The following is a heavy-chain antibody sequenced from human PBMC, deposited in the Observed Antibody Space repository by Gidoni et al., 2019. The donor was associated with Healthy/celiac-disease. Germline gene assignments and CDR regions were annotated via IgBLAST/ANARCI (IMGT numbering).Heavy chain of an antibody. CDR1: GYTFTSYG. J-gene: IGHJ3*02. Sequence: QVQLVQPGAEVKKPGASVKVSCKASGYTFTSYGISGVRQAPGQGLEWMGWISAYNGNTNYAQKLQGRVTMTTDTSTSTAYMELRSLRSDDTAVYYCARVPLIGYCSGGSCERKRGGAFDIWGQGTMVTVSS. V-gene: IGHV1-18*01. CDR2: ISAYNGNT. CDR3: ARVPLIGYCSGGSCERKRGGAFDI. D-gene: IGHD2-15*01.